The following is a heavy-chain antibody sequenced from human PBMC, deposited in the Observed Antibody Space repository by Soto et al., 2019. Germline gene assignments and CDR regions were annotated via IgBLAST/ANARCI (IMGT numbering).Heavy chain of an antibody. D-gene: IGHD6-13*01. J-gene: IGHJ5*02. CDR2: ISGSGSRT. CDR1: GFTLSTYV. CDR3: AKGAASGTLGADDWFDP. Sequence: PGGSLRLSCSASGFTLSTYVMSWIRQAPGTGLEWVSSISGSGSRTYYADSVKGRVTISRDNSKNTVYVEMNSLRVEDTAVYYCAKGAASGTLGADDWFDPWGQGTLVTVSS. V-gene: IGHV3-23*01.